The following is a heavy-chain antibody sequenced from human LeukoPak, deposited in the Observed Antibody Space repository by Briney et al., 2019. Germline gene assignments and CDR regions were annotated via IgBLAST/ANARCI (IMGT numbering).Heavy chain of an antibody. CDR2: IYYSGST. J-gene: IGHJ6*03. Sequence: SETLSLTCTVSGGSISSGDYYWSWIRQPPGKGLEWIGYIYYSGSTYYNPSLKSRVTISVDTSKNQFSLKLSSVTAADTAVYYCASTSSSWYNYYYYYMDVWGKGTTVTVSS. V-gene: IGHV4-30-4*02. CDR1: GGSISSGDYY. D-gene: IGHD6-13*01. CDR3: ASTSSSWYNYYYYYMDV.